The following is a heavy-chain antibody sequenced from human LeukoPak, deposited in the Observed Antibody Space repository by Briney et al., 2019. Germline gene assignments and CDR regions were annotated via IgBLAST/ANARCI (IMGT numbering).Heavy chain of an antibody. V-gene: IGHV3-23*01. CDR2: IIGSGGRT. CDR1: GFTFSSYA. D-gene: IGHD3-10*01. CDR3: AKVGGNGSGGYRIPTNYYYYYGMDV. Sequence: QTGGSLRLSCAASGFTFSSYAISWVRQAPGKGLEWVSAIIGSGGRTYSADSVKGRFTISRDNSKNTLYLQMNSLIAEDTAVYYCAKVGGNGSGGYRIPTNYYYYYGMDVWGKGTTVTVSS. J-gene: IGHJ6*04.